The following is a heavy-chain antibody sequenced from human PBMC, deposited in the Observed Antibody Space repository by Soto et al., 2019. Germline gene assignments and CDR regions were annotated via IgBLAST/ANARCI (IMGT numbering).Heavy chain of an antibody. Sequence: GGSLRLSCAASGFTFSSYWMSWVRQAPGKGLEWVANIKQDGSEKYYVDSVKGRFTISRDNAKNSLYLQMNSLRAEDTAVYYCASSPHIPPYSSGWYVAWGQGTLVTVSS. V-gene: IGHV3-7*01. CDR1: GFTFSSYW. J-gene: IGHJ5*02. CDR2: IKQDGSEK. D-gene: IGHD6-19*01. CDR3: ASSPHIPPYSSGWYVA.